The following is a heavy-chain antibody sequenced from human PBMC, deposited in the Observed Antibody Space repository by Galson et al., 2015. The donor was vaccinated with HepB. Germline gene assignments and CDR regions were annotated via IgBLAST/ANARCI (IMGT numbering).Heavy chain of an antibody. CDR1: GGSFSGYY. D-gene: IGHD3-10*01. CDR3: ARWDAYYYGSGSYGPDAFDI. Sequence: ETLSLTCAVYGGSFSGYYWSWIRQPPGKGLEWIGEINHSGSTNYNPSLKSRVTISVDTSKNQFSLKLSSVTAADTAVYYCARWDAYYYGSGSYGPDAFDIWGQGTMVTVSS. CDR2: INHSGST. J-gene: IGHJ3*02. V-gene: IGHV4-34*01.